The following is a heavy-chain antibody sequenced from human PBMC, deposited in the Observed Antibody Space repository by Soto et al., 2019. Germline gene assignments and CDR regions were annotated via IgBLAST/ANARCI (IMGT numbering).Heavy chain of an antibody. D-gene: IGHD3-22*01. CDR2: MSGDGKTI. CDR1: GFTFSNYF. J-gene: IGHJ3*02. CDR3: AREGGAVVVITDDAFGI. Sequence: VGSLRLSCAASGFTFSNYFMHWVRQVPGGGLVWVSRMSGDGKTISYADSVKGRFTISRDNAKNTLYLQMNSLRVEDTAVYYCAREGGAVVVITDDAFGIWGQGTMVTVSS. V-gene: IGHV3-74*01.